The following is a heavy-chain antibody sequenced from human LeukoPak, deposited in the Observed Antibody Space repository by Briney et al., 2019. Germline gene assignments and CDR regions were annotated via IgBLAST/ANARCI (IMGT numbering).Heavy chain of an antibody. CDR2: IWYDGSNK. J-gene: IGHJ6*04. D-gene: IGHD1-1*01. V-gene: IGHV3-33*01. CDR1: GFTFSSYG. CDR3: GRDRKNWNESYYGMDV. Sequence: PGRSLRLSCAASGFTFSSYGMHWVRQAPGKGLEWVAVIWYDGSNKYYADSVKGRFTISRDNSKNTLYLQMNSLRAEDTAVYYCGRDRKNWNESYYGMDVWGKGTTVTVSS.